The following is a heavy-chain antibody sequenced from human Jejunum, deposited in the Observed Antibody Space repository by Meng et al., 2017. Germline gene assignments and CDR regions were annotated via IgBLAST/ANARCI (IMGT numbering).Heavy chain of an antibody. CDR2: ISDSGGRI. D-gene: IGHD5-18*01. J-gene: IGHJ4*02. CDR1: GFTFTNYA. Sequence: GESLKISCAASGFTFTNYAMSWVRQAPGKGLEWVSVISDSGGRIYYTDSVKGRFTISRDNSKNTLYLQMSSLRAEDTAIYYCAKGGYSFDYNDHWGQGTLVTVSS. V-gene: IGHV3-23*01. CDR3: AKGGYSFDYNDH.